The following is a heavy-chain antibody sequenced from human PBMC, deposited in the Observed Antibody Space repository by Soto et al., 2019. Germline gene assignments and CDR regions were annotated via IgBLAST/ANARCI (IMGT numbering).Heavy chain of an antibody. CDR1: GYTFTSYG. CDR3: ARGRYGDY. CDR2: ISAHNGNT. V-gene: IGHV1-18*01. J-gene: IGHJ4*02. D-gene: IGHD1-1*01. Sequence: QVHLVQSGAKVKKPGASVKVSCKASGYTFTSYGITWVRQAPGQGLEWMGWISAHNGNTDYAQKLQGRVIVTRDTSTSTAYMELRSLRSDDTAVYYCARGRYGDYWGQGALVTVSS.